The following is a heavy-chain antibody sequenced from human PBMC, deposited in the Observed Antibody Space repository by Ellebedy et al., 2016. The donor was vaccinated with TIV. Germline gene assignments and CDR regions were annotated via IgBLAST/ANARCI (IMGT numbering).Heavy chain of an antibody. Sequence: GGSLRLSXAASGFTFSNFWMSWVRQAPGKGLEYVASIKQDGNEKYYVDSVKGRFTISRDNSKNTVHLQMNSLRAEDTAVYFCARDRIYPNDIFDMWGQGTMVTVSS. V-gene: IGHV3-7*03. CDR3: ARDRIYPNDIFDM. D-gene: IGHD3-22*01. J-gene: IGHJ3*02. CDR1: GFTFSNFW. CDR2: IKQDGNEK.